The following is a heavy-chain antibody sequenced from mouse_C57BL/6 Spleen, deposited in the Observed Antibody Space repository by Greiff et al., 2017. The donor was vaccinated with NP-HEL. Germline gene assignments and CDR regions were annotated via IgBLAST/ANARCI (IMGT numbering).Heavy chain of an antibody. V-gene: IGHV1-62-2*01. CDR2: FYPGSGSI. CDR1: GYTFTEYT. D-gene: IGHD2-12*01. J-gene: IGHJ4*01. CDR3: ARHEDGYYSAYYYAMDY. Sequence: VQLVESGAELVKPGASVKLSCKASGYTFTEYTIHWVKQRSGQGLEWIGWFYPGSGSIKYNEKFKDKATLTADKSSSTVYMEISRLTSEDAAVYFCARHEDGYYSAYYYAMDYWGQGTSVTVSS.